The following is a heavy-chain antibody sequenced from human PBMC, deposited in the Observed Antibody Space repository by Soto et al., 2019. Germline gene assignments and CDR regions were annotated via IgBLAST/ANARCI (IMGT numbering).Heavy chain of an antibody. CDR1: GGSISSSNW. V-gene: IGHV4-4*02. CDR2: IYHSGST. CDR3: ARTLEWSSSPPFYYYYGMDV. D-gene: IGHD3-3*01. Sequence: PSETLSLTCAVSGGSISSSNWWSWVRQPPGEGLEWIGEIYHSGSTNYNPSLKSRVTISVDKSKNQFSLKLSSVTAADTAVYYCARTLEWSSSPPFYYYYGMDVWGQGXTVTVYS. J-gene: IGHJ6*02.